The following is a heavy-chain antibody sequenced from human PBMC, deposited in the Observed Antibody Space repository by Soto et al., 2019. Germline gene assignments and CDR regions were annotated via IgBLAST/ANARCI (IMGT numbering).Heavy chain of an antibody. D-gene: IGHD1-1*01. CDR3: ARDGRNWNVWWFDP. CDR1: GGSMSSSNR. CDR2: IYHSGST. J-gene: IGHJ5*02. V-gene: IGHV4-4*02. Sequence: SETLSRTCAVSGGSMSSSNRWSWVLLPPGKGLEWIGEIYHSGSTNYNPSLKSRVTISVDKSKNQFSLKRSSVTAADTAVYYCARDGRNWNVWWFDPWGQGTLVT.